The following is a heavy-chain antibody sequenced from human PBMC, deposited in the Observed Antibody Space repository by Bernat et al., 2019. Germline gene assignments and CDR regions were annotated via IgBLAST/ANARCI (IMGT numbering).Heavy chain of an antibody. V-gene: IGHV3-7*03. D-gene: IGHD3-10*01. CDR3: ARKRTGSPSGYSDY. CDR2: IKQDGSEE. Sequence: EVQLVESGGGLVQPGGSLRLSCAASGFTFSSYWMSWVRQAPGKGLEWVANIKQDGSEECYVDSVKGRFTISRDNAKSSLFLQMNSLRAEDTAVYYCARKRTGSPSGYSDYWGQGSLVTVAS. CDR1: GFTFSSYW. J-gene: IGHJ4*02.